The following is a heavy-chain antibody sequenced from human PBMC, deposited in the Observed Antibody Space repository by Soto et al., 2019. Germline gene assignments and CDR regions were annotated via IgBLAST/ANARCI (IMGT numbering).Heavy chain of an antibody. CDR3: ARGYSSREPYFDY. CDR2: IWYDGSNK. CDR1: GFTFSSYG. D-gene: IGHD6-13*01. Sequence: GGSLSLSCAASGFTFSSYGMHWVRQAPGKGLEWVAVIWYDGSNKYYADSVKGRFTISRDNSKNTLYLQMNSLRAEDTAVYYCARGYSSREPYFDYWGQGTLVTVSS. J-gene: IGHJ4*02. V-gene: IGHV3-33*01.